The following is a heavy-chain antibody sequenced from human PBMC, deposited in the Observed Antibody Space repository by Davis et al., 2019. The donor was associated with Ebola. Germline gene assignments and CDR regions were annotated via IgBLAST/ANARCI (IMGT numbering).Heavy chain of an antibody. V-gene: IGHV3-33*06. CDR2: VWWDGNTK. J-gene: IGHJ4*01. CDR1: GFTFTSYA. CDR3: AKDVGDSGNDLGGIDF. Sequence: GESLTISCVASGFTFTSYAMHWVRQAPGKGPEWVAIVWWDGNTKKYTDSVKGRFTIFRDFPKNTVSLQMDSVRAEDTAGYYCAKDVGDSGNDLGGIDFWGHGTLFTVSS. D-gene: IGHD5-12*01.